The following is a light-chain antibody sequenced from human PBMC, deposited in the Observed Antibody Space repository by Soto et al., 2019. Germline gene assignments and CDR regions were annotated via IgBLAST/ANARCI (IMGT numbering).Light chain of an antibody. CDR1: NIGSKS. J-gene: IGLJ2*01. Sequence: SYELTQPPSVSVAPGQTARITCGGNNIGSKSVHWYQQKPGQAPVLVVYDDSXRXXXXPERFSGSNSGNTATLTISRVEAXXXXXXYCQVWDSSSDHVVFGGGTQLTVL. CDR3: QVWDSSSDHVV. CDR2: DDS. V-gene: IGLV3-21*02.